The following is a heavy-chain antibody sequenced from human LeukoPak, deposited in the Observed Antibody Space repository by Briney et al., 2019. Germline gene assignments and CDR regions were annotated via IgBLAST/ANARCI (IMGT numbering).Heavy chain of an antibody. CDR3: AKDPHTGYSFAY. CDR1: GFTFSSYA. Sequence: GGSLRLSCVFSGFTFSSYAMSWVRQAPGKGLEWVSSLSGSGGSTYYADSVKGRFTISRDNSKNTPYLQMNSLRVEDTAVYYCAKDPHTGYSFAYWGQGTLVTVSS. J-gene: IGHJ4*02. D-gene: IGHD5-18*01. V-gene: IGHV3-23*01. CDR2: LSGSGGST.